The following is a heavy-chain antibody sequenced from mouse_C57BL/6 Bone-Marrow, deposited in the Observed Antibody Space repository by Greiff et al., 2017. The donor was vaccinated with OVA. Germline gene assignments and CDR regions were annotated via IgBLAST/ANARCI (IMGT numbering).Heavy chain of an antibody. J-gene: IGHJ1*03. CDR3: ARSTMITRYFDV. CDR1: GYTFTDYY. V-gene: IGHV1-19*01. Sequence: EVQRVESGPVLVKPGASVKMSCKASGYTFTDYYMNWVKQSHGKSLEWIGVINPYNGGTSYNQKFKGKATLTVDKSSSTAYMELNSLTSEDSAVYCCARSTMITRYFDVWGTGTTVTVSS. CDR2: INPYNGGT. D-gene: IGHD2-4*01.